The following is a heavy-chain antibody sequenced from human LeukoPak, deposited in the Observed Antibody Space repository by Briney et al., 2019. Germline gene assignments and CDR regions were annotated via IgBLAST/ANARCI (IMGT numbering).Heavy chain of an antibody. V-gene: IGHV4-4*07. D-gene: IGHD7-27*01. CDR1: GGSLNTYY. CDR3: ARSELGYYFDY. J-gene: IGHJ4*02. CDR2: IYISGNT. Sequence: SETLSLTCSVSGGSLNTYYWSWIRQPAGKGLEWIGRIYISGNTNYNPSLQSRVTMSVDTSKNQFSLKLSSVTAADTAVYYCARSELGYYFDYWGQGTLVTVSS.